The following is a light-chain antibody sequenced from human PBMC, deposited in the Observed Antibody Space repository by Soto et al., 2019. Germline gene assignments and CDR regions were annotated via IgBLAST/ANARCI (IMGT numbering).Light chain of an antibody. J-gene: IGLJ1*01. Sequence: QSVLTQPASVSGSPGQSITISCTGTSSDVGGYNYVSWYQQHPGKAPKLLIYEVSNRPSGVSNRFSGSKSGNTASLTISGLQAEAEGDYYCSSYTSSTYGFGTGTKVTVL. CDR3: SSYTSSTYG. V-gene: IGLV2-14*01. CDR1: SSDVGGYNY. CDR2: EVS.